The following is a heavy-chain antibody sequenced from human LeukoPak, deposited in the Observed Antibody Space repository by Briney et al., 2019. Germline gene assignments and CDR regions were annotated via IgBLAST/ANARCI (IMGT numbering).Heavy chain of an antibody. CDR3: ASGIGWFDP. V-gene: IGHV4-59*08. CDR1: DGSSSSSS. J-gene: IGHJ5*02. CDR2: ISYSGST. D-gene: IGHD1-1*01. Sequence: SETLSLTCTVSDGSSSSSSWNWIRQPPGKGLEWIGYISYSGSTNYNPSLKSRVTISVDTSKNQFSLKLSSVTAADTAVYYCASGIGWFDPWGQGTLVTVSS.